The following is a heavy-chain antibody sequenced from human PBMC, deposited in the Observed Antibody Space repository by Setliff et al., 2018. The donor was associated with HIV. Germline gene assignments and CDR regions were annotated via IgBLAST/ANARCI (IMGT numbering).Heavy chain of an antibody. D-gene: IGHD2-15*01. J-gene: IGHJ3*02. V-gene: IGHV4-61*09. CDR3: ARASSRLNCSGGSCYRAPYAFDI. CDR1: GGSISSGSYY. CDR2: IYTSGRT. Sequence: SETLSLTCTVSGGSISSGSYYWSWIRQPAGKGLEWIGHIYTSGRTNYNPSLKSRVTISVDTSKNQFSLKLSSVTAAYTAVHYCARASSRLNCSGGSCYRAPYAFDIWGQGTMVTVSS.